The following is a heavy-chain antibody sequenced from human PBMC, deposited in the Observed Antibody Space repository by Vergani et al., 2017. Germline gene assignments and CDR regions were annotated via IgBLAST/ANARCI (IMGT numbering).Heavy chain of an antibody. J-gene: IGHJ4*02. Sequence: QVQLVQSGAEVGKPGASVKVSCKASGYTFTGYYMHWVRQAPGQGLVWMGWINPNSGGTNYAQKFQGRVTMTRDTSISTAYMELSRLRSDDTAVYYCARDRSDILTGHSPYCLAYWGQGTLVTVSS. V-gene: IGHV1-2*02. CDR2: INPNSGGT. CDR1: GYTFTGYY. D-gene: IGHD3-9*01. CDR3: ARDRSDILTGHSPYCLAY.